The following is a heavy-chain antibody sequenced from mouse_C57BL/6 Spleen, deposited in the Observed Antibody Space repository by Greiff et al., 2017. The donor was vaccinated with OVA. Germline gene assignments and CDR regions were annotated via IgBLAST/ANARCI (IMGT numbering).Heavy chain of an antibody. D-gene: IGHD2-4*01. Sequence: QVQLKQSGAELVRPGTSVKVSCKASGYAFTNYLIEWVKQRPGQGLEWIGVINPGSGGTNYNEKFKGKATLTADKSSSTAYMQLSSLTSEDSAVYFCARGSLYDYDRVFDYWGQGTTLTVSS. CDR2: INPGSGGT. CDR3: ARGSLYDYDRVFDY. J-gene: IGHJ2*01. CDR1: GYAFTNYL. V-gene: IGHV1-54*01.